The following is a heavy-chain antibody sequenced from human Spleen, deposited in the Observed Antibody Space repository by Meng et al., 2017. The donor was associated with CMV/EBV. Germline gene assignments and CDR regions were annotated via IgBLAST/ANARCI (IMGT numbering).Heavy chain of an antibody. D-gene: IGHD3-10*01. CDR2: ISAYNGNT. J-gene: IGHJ6*02. Sequence: ASVKVSCKASGYTFTSYGISWVRQAPGQGLEWMGWISAYNGNTNYAQKLQGRVTMTKDTSTSTAYMELRSLRSDDTAVYYCARGGGYGSGSYYNVRYYYYYGMDVWGQGTTVTVSS. CDR1: GYTFTSYG. V-gene: IGHV1-18*01. CDR3: ARGGGYGSGSYYNVRYYYYYGMDV.